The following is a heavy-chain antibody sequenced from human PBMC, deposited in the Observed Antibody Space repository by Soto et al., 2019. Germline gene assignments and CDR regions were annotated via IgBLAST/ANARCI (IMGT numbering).Heavy chain of an antibody. D-gene: IGHD2-21*02. V-gene: IGHV1-69*13. CDR2: IIPMFDIV. Sequence: SVKVSCKASGGTFGSNAISWVRQAPGQGLEWMGGIIPMFDIVHFAQKFQGRVTITADEFTSTAYMELSSLRSEDTAMYYCARDDATYCGGDCYRYFYYGMDVWGQGTTVTVSS. CDR1: GGTFGSNA. J-gene: IGHJ6*02. CDR3: ARDDATYCGGDCYRYFYYGMDV.